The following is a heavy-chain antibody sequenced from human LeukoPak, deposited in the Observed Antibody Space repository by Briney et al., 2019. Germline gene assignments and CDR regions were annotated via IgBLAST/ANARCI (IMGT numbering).Heavy chain of an antibody. CDR3: AKEFYGSGSYQYHYYGMDV. Sequence: PGGSLRLSCAASGFTFSSYGMHWVRQAPGKGLEWVAVISYDGSNKYYADSVKGRFTISRDNSKNTLYLQMNSLRAEDTAVYYCAKEFYGSGSYQYHYYGMDVWGRGTTVTVSS. J-gene: IGHJ6*02. V-gene: IGHV3-30*18. D-gene: IGHD3-10*01. CDR2: ISYDGSNK. CDR1: GFTFSSYG.